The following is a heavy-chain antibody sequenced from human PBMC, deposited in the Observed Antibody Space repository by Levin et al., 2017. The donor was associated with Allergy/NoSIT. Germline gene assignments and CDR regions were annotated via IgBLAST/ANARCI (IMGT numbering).Heavy chain of an antibody. CDR1: GFTFSSYG. V-gene: IGHV3-30*18. CDR3: AKDEEGYYYGSGSPGY. J-gene: IGHJ4*02. CDR2: ISYDGSNK. Sequence: GESLKISCAASGFTFSSYGMHWVRQAPGKGLEWVAVISYDGSNKYYADSVKGRFTISRDNSKNTLYLQMNSLRAEDTAVYYCAKDEEGYYYGSGSPGYWGQGTLVTVSS. D-gene: IGHD3-10*01.